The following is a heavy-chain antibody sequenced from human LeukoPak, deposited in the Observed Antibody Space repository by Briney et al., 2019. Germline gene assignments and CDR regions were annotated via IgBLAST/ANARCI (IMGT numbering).Heavy chain of an antibody. CDR3: ARQVTFGYAYGYYFDF. J-gene: IGHJ4*02. D-gene: IGHD5-18*01. CDR1: GASISNNYYY. V-gene: IGHV4-39*01. CDR2: FHYSGST. Sequence: SETLSLTCTVSGASISNNYYYWGWIRQLPGKGLEWIGNFHYSGSTYYNPSLKSRVTISVDTSKNQFSLRLSSVTAADTAVYYCARQVTFGYAYGYYFDFWGQGALVTVSS.